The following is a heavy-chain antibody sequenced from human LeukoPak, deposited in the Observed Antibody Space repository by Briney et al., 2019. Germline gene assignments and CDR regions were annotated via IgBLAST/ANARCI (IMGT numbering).Heavy chain of an antibody. J-gene: IGHJ5*02. CDR1: GYSFTSYW. CDR3: ARHASPAKFDP. Sequence: GESLKISCKGSGYSFTSYWIGWARQMPGKGLEWMGIIYPGDSDTRYSPSFQGQVTISADKSISTAYLQWSSLKASDTAMYYRARHASPAKFDPWGQGTLVTVSS. V-gene: IGHV5-51*01. CDR2: IYPGDSDT.